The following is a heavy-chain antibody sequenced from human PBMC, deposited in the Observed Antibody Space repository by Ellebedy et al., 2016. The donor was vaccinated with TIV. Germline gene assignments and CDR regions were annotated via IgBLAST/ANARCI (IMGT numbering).Heavy chain of an antibody. CDR2: IKQDGSEK. D-gene: IGHD6-19*01. CDR3: ARAGYSTGWSAGLFDS. V-gene: IGHV3-7*01. Sequence: GESLKISXAASGFTFSDYWMTWVRQAPGKGLEWVANIKQDGSEKYYVDSVKGRFTISRDNSKNTLFLQMDSLRAEDTAVYYCARAGYSTGWSAGLFDSWGQGTLVTVSA. J-gene: IGHJ4*02. CDR1: GFTFSDYW.